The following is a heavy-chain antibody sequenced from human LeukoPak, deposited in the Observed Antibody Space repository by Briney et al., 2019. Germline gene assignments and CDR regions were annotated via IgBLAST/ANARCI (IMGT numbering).Heavy chain of an antibody. V-gene: IGHV3-21*01. D-gene: IGHD1-26*01. CDR1: GFTFSSYS. CDR2: ISSSSSYI. Sequence: PGGSLRLSCAASGFTFSSYSMNWVRRAPGEGLEWVSSISSSSSYINYADSVKGRFTTSRDNAKNSLYMQMNSLRAEDTAVYYCAGGVWWELLASYGRYSYYFDYWGQGTLVTVSS. CDR3: AGGVWWELLASYGRYSYYFDY. J-gene: IGHJ4*02.